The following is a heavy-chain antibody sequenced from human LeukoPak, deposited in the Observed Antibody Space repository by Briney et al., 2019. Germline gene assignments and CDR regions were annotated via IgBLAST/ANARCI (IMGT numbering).Heavy chain of an antibody. Sequence: SETLSLTCTVSGGSISSGGYYWSWIRRHPGKGLEWIGYIYYSGSTYYNPSLKGRVTISVDRSKNQFSLNLNFVTAADTALYYCARGDGSGSGRWFDPWGQGTLITVSS. D-gene: IGHD3-10*01. CDR1: GGSISSGGYY. J-gene: IGHJ5*02. CDR2: IYYSGST. V-gene: IGHV4-31*03. CDR3: ARGDGSGSGRWFDP.